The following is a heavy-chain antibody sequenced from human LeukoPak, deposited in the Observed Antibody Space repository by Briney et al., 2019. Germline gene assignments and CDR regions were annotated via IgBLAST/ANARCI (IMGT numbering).Heavy chain of an antibody. CDR2: ISRNSYNI. D-gene: IGHD3-9*01. Sequence: GGSLRLSCAASGFSFDDYAMHWVRHAPGKGLEWVAGISRNSYNIAYGDSVKGRFTISRDNAKKSLSLQMNSLGTEDTAFYYCAKSRDDGTGYYYDYWGQGVLVTVAS. V-gene: IGHV3-9*01. CDR1: GFSFDDYA. J-gene: IGHJ4*02. CDR3: AKSRDDGTGYYYDY.